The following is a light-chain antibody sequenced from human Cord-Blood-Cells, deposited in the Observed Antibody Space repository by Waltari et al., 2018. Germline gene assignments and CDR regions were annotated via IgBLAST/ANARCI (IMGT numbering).Light chain of an antibody. CDR1: QSISSY. CDR3: QQSYSTPYT. J-gene: IGKJ2*01. CDR2: AAY. V-gene: IGKV1-39*01. Sequence: DIQMTQSPSSLSASVGDRVTITCRASQSISSYLNWYQQKPGKAPKLLIYAAYSLQSGVPSRISGRGSGTDFTLTISRLQPEEFATYYCQQSYSTPYTFGQGTKLEIK.